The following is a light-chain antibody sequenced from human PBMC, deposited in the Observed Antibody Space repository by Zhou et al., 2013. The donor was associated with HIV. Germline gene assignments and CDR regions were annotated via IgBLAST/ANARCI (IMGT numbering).Light chain of an antibody. Sequence: EIVLTQSPGTLSLSPGERATLSCRASQSVNSRYLAWYQQKPGQAPRLLIYDASSRAPGIPDRFSGSGSGTDFTLTISSLQPDDFATYYCQQYNSYGTFGQGTKVEIK. CDR3: QQYNSYGT. CDR1: QSVNSRY. CDR2: DAS. J-gene: IGKJ1*01. V-gene: IGKV3-20*01.